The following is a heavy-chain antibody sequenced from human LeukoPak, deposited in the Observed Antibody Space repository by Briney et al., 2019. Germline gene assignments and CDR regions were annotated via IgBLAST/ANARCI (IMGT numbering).Heavy chain of an antibody. CDR3: AKAGRERELPS. D-gene: IGHD1-26*01. Sequence: SETLSLTCTVSGGSISSYYWSWIRQPPGKGLEWIGYIYYSGSTNYNPSLKSRVTISVDTSKNQFSLKLSSVTAADTAVYYCAKAGRERELPSWGQGTLVTVSS. V-gene: IGHV4-59*01. CDR1: GGSISSYY. J-gene: IGHJ1*01. CDR2: IYYSGST.